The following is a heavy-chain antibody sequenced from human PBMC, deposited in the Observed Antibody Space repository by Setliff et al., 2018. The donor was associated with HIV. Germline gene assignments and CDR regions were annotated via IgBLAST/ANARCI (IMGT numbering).Heavy chain of an antibody. D-gene: IGHD6-19*01. V-gene: IGHV4-59*08. CDR2: IFHSGST. CDR1: GGAMSGFY. J-gene: IGHJ4*02. CDR3: ARVTNSGKGRFDY. Sequence: SETLSLTCTVSGGAMSGFYWSWIRRPPGKGLEYIGDIFHSGSTNYDYSLRSRVTISTDTSRNIFSLRLTSVTAADTAIYYCARVTNSGKGRFDYWGQGTLVTVSS.